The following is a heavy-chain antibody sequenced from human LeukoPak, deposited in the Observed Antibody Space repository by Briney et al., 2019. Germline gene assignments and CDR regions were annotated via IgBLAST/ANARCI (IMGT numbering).Heavy chain of an antibody. Sequence: GGSLRLSWAASGFTFSSYWMSWVRQAPGKGLEWVANIKQDGSEKYSVDSVKGRFTISRDNAKNSLYLQMNSLRTEDTAVYYCARDVRGSVTSYFYYYMDVWGKGTTVTVSS. V-gene: IGHV3-7*01. CDR3: ARDVRGSVTSYFYYYMDV. CDR1: GFTFSSYW. D-gene: IGHD5-18*01. J-gene: IGHJ6*03. CDR2: IKQDGSEK.